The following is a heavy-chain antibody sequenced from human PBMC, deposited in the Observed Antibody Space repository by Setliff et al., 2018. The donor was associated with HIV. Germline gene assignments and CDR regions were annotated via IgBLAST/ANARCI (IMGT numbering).Heavy chain of an antibody. J-gene: IGHJ4*02. Sequence: PGGSLRLSCVASGFTFRSYGMSWVRQAPGKRPEWVANIKDDGRDKFYLDSVKGRFTISRDSAKNSLYLQMNSLRAEDAAVYYCAREVWSEDDNWGQGTLVTVSS. CDR3: AREVWSEDDN. D-gene: IGHD3-10*01. V-gene: IGHV3-7*05. CDR2: IKDDGRDK. CDR1: GFTFRSYG.